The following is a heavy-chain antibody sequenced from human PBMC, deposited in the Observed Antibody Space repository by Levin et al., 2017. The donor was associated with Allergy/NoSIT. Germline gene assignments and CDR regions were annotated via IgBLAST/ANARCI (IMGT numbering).Heavy chain of an antibody. V-gene: IGHV1-18*01. J-gene: IGHJ6*03. Sequence: ASVKVSCKASGYTFTSYGISWVRQAPGQGLEWMGWISAYNGNTNYAQKLQGRVTMTTDTSTSTAYMELRSLRSDDTAVYYCARTPKEFQVRGVIIMAFGPKYYYYYYMDVWGKGTTVTVSS. CDR2: ISAYNGNT. CDR1: GYTFTSYG. CDR3: ARTPKEFQVRGVIIMAFGPKYYYYYYMDV. D-gene: IGHD3-10*01.